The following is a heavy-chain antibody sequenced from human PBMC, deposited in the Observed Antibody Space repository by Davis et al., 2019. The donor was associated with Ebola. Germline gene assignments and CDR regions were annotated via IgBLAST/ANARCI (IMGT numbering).Heavy chain of an antibody. D-gene: IGHD1-7*01. CDR1: GGTFSSYT. CDR2: IIPILGIA. CDR3: AAAAPPRMELLTFDI. Sequence: SVKVSCKASGGTFSSYTISWVRQAPGQGLEWMGRIIPILGIANYAQKFQGRVTITADKSTSTAYMELSSLRSEDTAVYYCAAAAPPRMELLTFDIWGQGTMVTVSS. J-gene: IGHJ3*02. V-gene: IGHV1-69*02.